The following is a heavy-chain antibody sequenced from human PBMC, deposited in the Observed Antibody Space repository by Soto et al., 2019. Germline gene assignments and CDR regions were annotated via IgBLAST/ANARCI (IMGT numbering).Heavy chain of an antibody. CDR1: GGTFSSYA. D-gene: IGHD3-10*01. J-gene: IGHJ6*02. CDR2: IIPIFGTA. V-gene: IGHV1-69*13. Sequence: EASVKVSCKASGGTFSSYAISWVRQAPGQGLEWMGGIIPIFGTANYAQKFQGRVTITADESTSTAYMELSSLRSEDTAVYYCAPARGSGSYYNGLQDYYYGTDVWGQGTTVTVSS. CDR3: APARGSGSYYNGLQDYYYGTDV.